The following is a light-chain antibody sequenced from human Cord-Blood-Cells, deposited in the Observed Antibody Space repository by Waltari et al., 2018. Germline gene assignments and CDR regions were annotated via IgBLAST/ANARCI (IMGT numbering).Light chain of an antibody. CDR1: SSDVGGYNY. V-gene: IGLV2-14*01. J-gene: IGLJ3*02. Sequence: SALTQPASVSGSPGQSITISCTGTSSDVGGYNYVSWYQQHPGKAPKLMIYDVSKRPSGFSNRFSGSKSGNTASLTISGLQAEDEADYYCSSYTSSSTLVFGGGTKLTVL. CDR3: SSYTSSSTLV. CDR2: DVS.